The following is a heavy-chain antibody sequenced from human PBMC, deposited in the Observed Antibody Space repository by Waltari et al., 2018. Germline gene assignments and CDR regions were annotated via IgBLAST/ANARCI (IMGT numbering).Heavy chain of an antibody. J-gene: IGHJ4*02. CDR1: GSFSGYY. V-gene: IGHV4-34*01. CDR2: INHSGST. D-gene: IGHD2-21*02. Sequence: GSFSGYYWSWIRQPPGKGLEWIGEINHSGSTNYNPSLKSRVTISVDTSKNQFSLKLSYVTAADTAVYYCARVLFTVVTPRVLDYWGQGTLVTVSS. CDR3: ARVLFTVVTPRVLDY.